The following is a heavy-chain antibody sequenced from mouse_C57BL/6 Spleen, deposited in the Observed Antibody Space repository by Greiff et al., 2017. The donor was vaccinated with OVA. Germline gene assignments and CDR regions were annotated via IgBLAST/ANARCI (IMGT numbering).Heavy chain of an antibody. Sequence: VKLQESGAELVKPGASVKMSCKASGYTFTTYPIEWMKQNHGKSLEWIGNFHPYNDDTKYNEKFKGKATLTVEKSSSTVYLELSRLTSDDSAVYYCARGGTRLRGNWYFDVWGTGTTVTVSS. CDR2: FHPYNDDT. J-gene: IGHJ1*03. CDR1: GYTFTTYP. CDR3: ARGGTRLRGNWYFDV. V-gene: IGHV1-47*01. D-gene: IGHD3-1*01.